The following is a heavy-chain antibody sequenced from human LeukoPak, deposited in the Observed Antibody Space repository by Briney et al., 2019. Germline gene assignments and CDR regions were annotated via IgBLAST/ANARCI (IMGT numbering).Heavy chain of an antibody. CDR3: TRDLLWFGELEDFDY. V-gene: IGHV3-49*03. CDR1: GFTFGDYA. CDR2: IRSKAYGGTT. J-gene: IGHJ4*02. D-gene: IGHD3-10*01. Sequence: GGSLRLSCTASGFTFGDYAMSWFRQAPGKGLEWVGFIRSKAYGGTTEYAASVKGRFTISRDDCKSIAYLQMNSLKTEDTAVYYCTRDLLWFGELEDFDYWGQGTLVTVSS.